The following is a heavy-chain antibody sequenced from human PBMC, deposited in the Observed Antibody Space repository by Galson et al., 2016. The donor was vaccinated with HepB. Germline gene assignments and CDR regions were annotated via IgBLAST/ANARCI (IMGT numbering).Heavy chain of an antibody. CDR2: IYYSGTT. V-gene: IGHV4-31*03. CDR1: GVSMSNGAYY. D-gene: IGHD3-10*01. J-gene: IGHJ4*02. CDR3: ANTPNSYGSGSYGY. Sequence: TLSLTCIVSGVSMSNGAYYWSWIRQHPGKGLEWIGYIYYSGTTFYNPSLKSRVTISIDTSENQLSLKLTSVTAADTAVYYCANTPNSYGSGSYGYWGQGTLVAVSS.